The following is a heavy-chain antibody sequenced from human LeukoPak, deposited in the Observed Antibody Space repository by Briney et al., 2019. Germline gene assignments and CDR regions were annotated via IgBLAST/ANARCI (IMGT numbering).Heavy chain of an antibody. J-gene: IGHJ4*02. CDR1: GFTFSSYA. D-gene: IGHD6-13*01. Sequence: PGASLRLSCAASGFTFSSYAMSWVRQAPGKGLEWVSGISGSGGSTYYADSVKGRFTISRDNSKNTLYLQMNSLRAEDTAVYYCAKVGSSSRAFDYWGQGTLVTVSS. V-gene: IGHV3-23*01. CDR2: ISGSGGST. CDR3: AKVGSSSRAFDY.